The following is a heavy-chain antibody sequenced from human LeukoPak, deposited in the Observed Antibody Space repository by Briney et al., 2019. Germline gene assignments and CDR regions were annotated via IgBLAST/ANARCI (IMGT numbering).Heavy chain of an antibody. V-gene: IGHV4-59*01. J-gene: IGHJ4*02. D-gene: IGHD3-10*01. CDR2: IYSRGST. CDR3: GRDQEHTHGRVIAH. Sequence: SETLSLTCTVSGGSISTYYCCWIRQPPGKGLEWIGHIYSRGSTNYNPSLGDRVTISVDTSKNQFSLMLNSVTAADTAIYYCGRDQEHTHGRVIAHWGRGTLVTVSS. CDR1: GGSISTYY.